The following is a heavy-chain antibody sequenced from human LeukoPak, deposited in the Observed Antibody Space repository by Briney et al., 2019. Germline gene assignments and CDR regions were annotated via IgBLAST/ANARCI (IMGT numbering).Heavy chain of an antibody. Sequence: PGGSLRLSCAASGFTFSNYAMSWVRQAPRKGLEWVSGISGSGDNTYYADSVKGRFTVSRDNSKNTLYVQMKSLRAEDTAVYYCAKDFVVVPGNVNHFDYWGQGTLVTVSS. V-gene: IGHV3-23*01. J-gene: IGHJ4*02. CDR2: ISGSGDNT. D-gene: IGHD2-21*02. CDR3: AKDFVVVPGNVNHFDY. CDR1: GFTFSNYA.